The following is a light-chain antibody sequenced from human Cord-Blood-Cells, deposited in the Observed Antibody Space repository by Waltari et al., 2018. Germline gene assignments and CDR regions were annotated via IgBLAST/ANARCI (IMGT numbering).Light chain of an antibody. V-gene: IGKV1-39*01. CDR1: QSISSY. Sequence: DIQMTQSPSSLSASLGDRVTITCRARQSISSYLNWYQQKPRKAPKLLIYVASSLPSGVPSMFSGSGSGTDFTRTISSLQPEDFATYYGQQSYSTPLTFGGGTKVEIK. J-gene: IGKJ4*02. CDR3: QQSYSTPLT. CDR2: VAS.